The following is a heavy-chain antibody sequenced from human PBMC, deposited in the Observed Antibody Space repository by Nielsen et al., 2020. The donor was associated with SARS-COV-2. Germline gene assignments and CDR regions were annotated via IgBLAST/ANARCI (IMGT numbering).Heavy chain of an antibody. D-gene: IGHD4-23*01. Sequence: SGPTLVKPTQTLTLTCTFSGFSLSTSGKCVSWIRQPPGKALEWLARIEWDDEKYYSTSLKTRLTISKDTSKNQVVLTMTNMDPVDTATYYCARTYYGGNSAFFDYWGQGTLVTVSS. V-gene: IGHV2-70*11. J-gene: IGHJ4*02. CDR3: ARTYYGGNSAFFDY. CDR1: GFSLSTSGKC. CDR2: IEWDDEK.